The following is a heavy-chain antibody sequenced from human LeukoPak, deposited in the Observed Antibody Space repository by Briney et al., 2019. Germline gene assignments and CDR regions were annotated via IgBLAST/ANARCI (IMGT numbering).Heavy chain of an antibody. J-gene: IGHJ4*02. Sequence: GASVKVSCKASGGTFSSYAISWVRQAPGQGLEWMGRIIPIFGTANYAQKFQGRVTITADESTSTAYMELSSLRSGDTAVYYCARESLYCSSTSCYLDRSFDYWGQGTLVTVSS. D-gene: IGHD2-2*01. V-gene: IGHV1-69*15. CDR1: GGTFSSYA. CDR3: ARESLYCSSTSCYLDRSFDY. CDR2: IIPIFGTA.